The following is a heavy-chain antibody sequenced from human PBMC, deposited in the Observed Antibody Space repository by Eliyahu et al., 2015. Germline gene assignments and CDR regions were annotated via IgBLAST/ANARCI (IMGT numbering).Heavy chain of an antibody. J-gene: IGHJ4*02. V-gene: IGHV1-46*01. CDR2: INPSGGST. CDR1: GXTFXSYX. D-gene: IGHD6-13*01. Sequence: QVQLVQSGAEVKKPGASVKVSCKASGXTFXSYXMHWVRQAPGQGLEWMGIINPSGGSTSYAQKFQGRVTMTRDTSTSTVYMELSSLRSEDTAVYYCARVLRRGVSSSWYYQAGYWGQGTLVTVSS. CDR3: ARVLRRGVSSSWYYQAGY.